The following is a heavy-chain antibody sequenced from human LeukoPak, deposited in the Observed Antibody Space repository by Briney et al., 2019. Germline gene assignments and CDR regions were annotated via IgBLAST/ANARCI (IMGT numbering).Heavy chain of an antibody. CDR1: GYTFNAYY. V-gene: IGHV1-2*02. Sequence: ASVKVSCKTSGYTFNAYYMHWVRQAPGQGLEWMGWINPNSGGTNYAQKFQGRVTMTRDTSISTAYMELSRLRSDDTAVYYCARDRRIAAAGIVFNWFDPWGQGTLVTVSS. CDR2: INPNSGGT. J-gene: IGHJ5*02. D-gene: IGHD6-13*01. CDR3: ARDRRIAAAGIVFNWFDP.